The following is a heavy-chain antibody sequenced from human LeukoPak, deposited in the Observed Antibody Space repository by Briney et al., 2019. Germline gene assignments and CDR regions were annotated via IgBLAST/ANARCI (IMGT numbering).Heavy chain of an antibody. CDR3: ASANYYGFNYFDY. Sequence: SETLSLTCTVSGGSISSDDYYWSWIRQPPGKGLEWIGYIYYSGSTYYNPSLKSRITISVDTSKNGFSLKLTSVTAADTAVYYCASANYYGFNYFDYWGQGALVTVSS. D-gene: IGHD3-10*01. CDR1: GGSISSDDYY. CDR2: IYYSGST. J-gene: IGHJ4*02. V-gene: IGHV4-30-4*01.